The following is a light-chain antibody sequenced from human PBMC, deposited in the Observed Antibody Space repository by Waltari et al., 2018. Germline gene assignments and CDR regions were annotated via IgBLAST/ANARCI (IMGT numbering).Light chain of an antibody. J-gene: IGLJ3*02. CDR1: RSNIGINY. CDR2: RKN. CDR3: AAGDDTLSAVL. V-gene: IGLV1-47*01. Sequence: QSVLTQPPSASGTPGQRVTISCSGSRSNIGINYVYWYQHLPGTTPKLLIYRKNQRPSGVPDRFACSKSGTSASLAISGLRSEDEADYYCAAGDDTLSAVLFGGGTNWTVL.